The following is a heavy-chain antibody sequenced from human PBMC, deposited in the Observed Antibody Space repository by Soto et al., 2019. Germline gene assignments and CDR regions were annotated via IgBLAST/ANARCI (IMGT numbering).Heavy chain of an antibody. CDR1: GGTFSSYA. V-gene: IGHV1-69*12. D-gene: IGHD1-20*01. CDR2: IIPIFGTA. CDR3: ARGITGTVSYYYGMDV. J-gene: IGHJ6*02. Sequence: QVQLVQSGAEVKKPGSSVKVSCKASGGTFSSYAISWVRQAPGQGLEWMGGIIPIFGTANYAQKFQGRVTIXAAESTSTAYMELSSLRSEDTAVYYCARGITGTVSYYYGMDVWGQGTTVTVSS.